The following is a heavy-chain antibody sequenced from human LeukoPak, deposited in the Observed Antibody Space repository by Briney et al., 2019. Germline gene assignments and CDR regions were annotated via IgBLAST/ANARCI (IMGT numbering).Heavy chain of an antibody. D-gene: IGHD5-18*01. J-gene: IGHJ5*02. CDR3: ARRGHSYGYSHRYSWFDP. CDR1: GGSFSGYY. Sequence: SSETLSLTCAVYGGSFSGYYWSWIRQPPGKGLEGIGEINHSGSANYNPSLKSRATISVDTSRNQFSLQLSSVTAADTAVYYCARRGHSYGYSHRYSWFDPWGQGTLVTVSS. CDR2: INHSGSA. V-gene: IGHV4-34*01.